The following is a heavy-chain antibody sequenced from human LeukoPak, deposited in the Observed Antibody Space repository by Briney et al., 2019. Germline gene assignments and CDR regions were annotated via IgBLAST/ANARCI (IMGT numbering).Heavy chain of an antibody. J-gene: IGHJ3*02. CDR3: AVRYSYGYAFDI. Sequence: PGGSLRLSFAASGFTFSSYAMHWVRQAPGKGLEWVAVISYDGSNKYYADSVKGRFTISRDNSKNTLYLQMNSLRAEDTAVYYCAVRYSYGYAFDIWGQGTMVTVSS. CDR2: ISYDGSNK. CDR1: GFTFSSYA. D-gene: IGHD5-18*01. V-gene: IGHV3-30-3*01.